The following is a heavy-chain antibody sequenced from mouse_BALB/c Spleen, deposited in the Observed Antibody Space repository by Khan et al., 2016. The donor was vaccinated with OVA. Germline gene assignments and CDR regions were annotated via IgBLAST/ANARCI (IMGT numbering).Heavy chain of an antibody. J-gene: IGHJ2*01. Sequence: QVQLQQSGAELVKPGASVKMSCKASGYTFTSYTMHWVKQRPGQGLEWIGYINPSSGYTKYNQKFKDKATLTADKSSSTAYMQLSSLTSEDSAVYYYARKSTRASYWGQGTTRTVSA. CDR1: GYTFTSYT. D-gene: IGHD3-1*01. V-gene: IGHV1-4*01. CDR3: ARKSTRASY. CDR2: INPSSGYT.